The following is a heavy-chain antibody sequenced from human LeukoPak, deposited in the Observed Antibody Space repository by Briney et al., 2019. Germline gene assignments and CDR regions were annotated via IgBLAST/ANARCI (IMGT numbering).Heavy chain of an antibody. J-gene: IGHJ4*02. CDR2: ISGRSDTI. CDR1: GFTFSSYN. V-gene: IGHV3-48*01. CDR3: ARASGPFDY. Sequence: PGGSLRLSCAASGFTFSSYNMNWVRQAPGKGLEWVSYISGRSDTIYYADSVKGRFIISRDNARTSQSLQMDSLRVEDTAVYYCARASGPFDYWSQGTLVTVSS.